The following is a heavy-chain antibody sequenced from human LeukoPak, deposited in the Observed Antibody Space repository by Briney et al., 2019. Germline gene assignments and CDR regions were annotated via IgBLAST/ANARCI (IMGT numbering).Heavy chain of an antibody. CDR3: ARAHYGDVYYYYMDV. CDR1: GGSISSGDYY. CDR2: IYYSGST. Sequence: NPSETLSLTCTVSGGSISSGDYYWSWIRQPPGKGLEWIGYIYYSGSTYYNPSLKSRVTISVDTSKNQFSLKLSSVTAADTAVYYCARAHYGDVYYYYMDVWGKGTTVTVSS. J-gene: IGHJ6*03. D-gene: IGHD4-17*01. V-gene: IGHV4-30-4*08.